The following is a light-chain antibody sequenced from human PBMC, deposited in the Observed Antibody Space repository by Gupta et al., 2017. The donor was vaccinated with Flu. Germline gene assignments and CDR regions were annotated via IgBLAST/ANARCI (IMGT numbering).Light chain of an antibody. CDR2: YHN. V-gene: IGLV1-51*01. CDR3: DCSDTSMSIWL. CDR1: SFNLENNC. J-gene: IGLJ3*02. Sequence: QAVLTQPPSVSAASGEKVTVSCSGSSFNLENNCVSWYQQSPGAAPMLLILYHNKRHTATPARVSATTSGTSATMSTTAVHTDEGADYYWDCSDTSMSIWLFGGGTKLTVL.